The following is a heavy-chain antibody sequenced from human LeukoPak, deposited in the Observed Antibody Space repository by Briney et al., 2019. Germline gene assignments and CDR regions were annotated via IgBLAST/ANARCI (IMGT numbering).Heavy chain of an antibody. V-gene: IGHV3-74*01. CDR2: INTDGSST. D-gene: IGHD6-13*01. CDR1: GFTFSSYW. CDR3: AAQYSSSWYRARGLLDY. J-gene: IGHJ4*02. Sequence: GGSLRLSCAASGFTFSSYWMHWVRQAPGKGLVWVSRINTDGSSTSYADSVKGRFTISRDNAKNTLYLQMNSLRAEDTAVYYCAAQYSSSWYRARGLLDYWGQGTLVTVSS.